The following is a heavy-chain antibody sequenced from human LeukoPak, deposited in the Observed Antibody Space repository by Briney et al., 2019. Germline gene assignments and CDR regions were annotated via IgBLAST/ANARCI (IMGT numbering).Heavy chain of an antibody. CDR1: GFTFSSYS. CDR2: ISSSSSYI. D-gene: IGHD1-26*01. V-gene: IGHV3-21*01. Sequence: GGSLRLSCAASGFTFSSYSMNWVRQAPGKGLEWVSSISSSSSYIYYADSVKGRFTISRDNAKNSLYLQMNSLRAEDTAVYYCATGIKNIVGATRNRDWYFDLWGRGTLVTVSS. CDR3: ATGIKNIVGATRNRDWYFDL. J-gene: IGHJ2*01.